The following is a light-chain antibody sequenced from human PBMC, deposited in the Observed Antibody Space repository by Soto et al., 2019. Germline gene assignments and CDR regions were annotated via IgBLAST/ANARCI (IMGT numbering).Light chain of an antibody. CDR3: QQYGSSPT. V-gene: IGKV3-20*01. CDR2: GAS. J-gene: IGKJ1*01. CDR1: QSVSSSF. Sequence: EIVLTQSPGTLSLSPGERATLSCRASQSVSSSFLAWYQQKPDQAPRLLIYGASSRATGIPDRFRGSGSGTDFTLTISRLEPEDFAVYYCQQYGSSPTFGQGTKVEIK.